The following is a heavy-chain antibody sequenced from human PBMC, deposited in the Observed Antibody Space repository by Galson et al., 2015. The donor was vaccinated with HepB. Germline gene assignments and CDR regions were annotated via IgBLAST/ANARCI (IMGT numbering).Heavy chain of an antibody. V-gene: IGHV3-30*03. CDR2: ISYDGSNK. D-gene: IGHD5-24*01. CDR3: AREGRDGYRFGAFDI. J-gene: IGHJ3*02. CDR1: GFTFSSYG. Sequence: SLRLPCAASGFTFSSYGMHWVRQAPGKGLEWVAVISYDGSNKYYADSVKGRFTISRDNSKNTLYLQMNSLRAEDTAVYYCAREGRDGYRFGAFDIWGQGTMVTVSS.